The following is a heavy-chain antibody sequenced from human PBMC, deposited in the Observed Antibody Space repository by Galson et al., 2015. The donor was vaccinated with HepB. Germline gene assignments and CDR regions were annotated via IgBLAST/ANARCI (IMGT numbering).Heavy chain of an antibody. J-gene: IGHJ2*01. CDR3: ARGPGTTSGSYSLYWYFDL. CDR1: GFTVSSNY. Sequence: SLRLSCAASGFTVSSNYMSWVRQAPGKGLEWVSVIYSGGSTYYADSVKGRFTISRDNSKNTLYLQMNSLRAEDTAVYYCARGPGTTSGSYSLYWYFDLWGRGTLVTVSS. V-gene: IGHV3-53*01. CDR2: IYSGGST. D-gene: IGHD1-26*01.